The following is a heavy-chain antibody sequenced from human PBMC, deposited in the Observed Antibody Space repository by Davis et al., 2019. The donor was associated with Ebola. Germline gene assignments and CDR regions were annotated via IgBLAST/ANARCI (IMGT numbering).Heavy chain of an antibody. CDR1: GFTFTGYY. CDR2: ISLNSGST. Sequence: ASVKVSCKASGFTFTGYYMHWVRQAPGQGPEWMGWISLNSGSTKYSHKFQGRVTMTRDTSISTAYMELSRLKSDDTAVYYCARLSGIWGSYRYTGLDFDYWGQGTLVTVSS. J-gene: IGHJ4*02. CDR3: ARLSGIWGSYRYTGLDFDY. D-gene: IGHD3-16*02. V-gene: IGHV1-2*02.